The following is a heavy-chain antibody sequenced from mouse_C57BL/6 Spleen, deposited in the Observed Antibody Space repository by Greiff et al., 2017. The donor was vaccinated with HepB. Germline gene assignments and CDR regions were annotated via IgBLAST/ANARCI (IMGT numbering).Heavy chain of an antibody. CDR2: IDPENGDT. CDR3: TTGSYGGNYAMDY. J-gene: IGHJ4*01. Sequence: VQLQQSGAELVRPGASVKLSCTASGFNIKDDYMHWVKQRPEQGLEWIGWIDPENGDTEYASKFQGKATITADTSSNTAYLQLSSLTSEDTAVYYCTTGSYGGNYAMDYWGQGTSVTVYS. D-gene: IGHD1-1*02. CDR1: GFNIKDDY. V-gene: IGHV14-4*01.